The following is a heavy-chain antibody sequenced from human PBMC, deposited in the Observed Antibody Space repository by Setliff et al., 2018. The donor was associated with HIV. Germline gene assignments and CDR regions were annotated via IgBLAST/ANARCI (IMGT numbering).Heavy chain of an antibody. J-gene: IGHJ4*02. V-gene: IGHV4-34*01. CDR1: GGSFSGYY. CDR2: ISHSGST. Sequence: TSETLSLTCAVYGGSFSGYYWNWIRQTPGKGLEWIGEISHSGSTKFNPSLKSRVTISVETSKRQFSLKMSSVTAADTAVYFCARGGGFWSGQLDYWGQGTLVTVSS. D-gene: IGHD3-3*01. CDR3: ARGGGFWSGQLDY.